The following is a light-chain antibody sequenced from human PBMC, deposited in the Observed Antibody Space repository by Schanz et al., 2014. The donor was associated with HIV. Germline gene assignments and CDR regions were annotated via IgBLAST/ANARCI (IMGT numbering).Light chain of an antibody. CDR1: TSNIGDNP. Sequence: QSVLAQPPSASGTPGQRVTISCAGSTSNIGDNPVNWYQHVPGTAPKLLIYSDNQRPSEVTDRFSGSKSGTSASLAISGLQSEDEADYYCISYAGSNDPVFGGGTKLTVL. CDR2: SDN. J-gene: IGLJ2*01. CDR3: ISYAGSNDPV. V-gene: IGLV1-44*01.